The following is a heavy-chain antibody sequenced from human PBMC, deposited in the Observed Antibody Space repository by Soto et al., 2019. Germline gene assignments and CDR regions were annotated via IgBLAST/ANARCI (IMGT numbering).Heavy chain of an antibody. CDR3: ARGYDILTGYSPGFDY. Sequence: WGSLRLSCAASGFTFVSYGIHCVRHSPLKGLEWVAVIWYDGSNKYYADSVKGRFTVSRDNSKNTLYLQMNSLRAEDTAVYYCARGYDILTGYSPGFDYWGQGTLVTVSS. CDR2: IWYDGSNK. V-gene: IGHV3-33*01. CDR1: GFTFVSYG. J-gene: IGHJ4*02. D-gene: IGHD3-9*01.